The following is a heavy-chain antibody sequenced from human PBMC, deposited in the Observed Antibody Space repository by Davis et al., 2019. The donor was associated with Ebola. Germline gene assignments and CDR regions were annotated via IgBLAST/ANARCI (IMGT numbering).Heavy chain of an antibody. J-gene: IGHJ5*02. CDR3: ARSYDSSGNNWFDP. V-gene: IGHV4-31*03. CDR1: GGSISSGGYY. CDR2: IYYSGTT. D-gene: IGHD3-22*01. Sequence: LRLSCTVSGGSISSGGYYWTWIRQHPGKGLEWIGNIYYSGTTYPNQSLKSRLRMSVDTYKNQFSLNLSSVTAADTAVYYCARSYDSSGNNWFDPWGQGTLVTVSS.